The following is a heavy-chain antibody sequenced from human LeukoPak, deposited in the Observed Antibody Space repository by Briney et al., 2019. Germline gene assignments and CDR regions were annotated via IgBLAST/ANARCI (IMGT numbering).Heavy chain of an antibody. CDR2: IYSGGST. CDR3: AKDSGSKQQPNWFDP. CDR1: GFTVSSNY. D-gene: IGHD6-13*01. J-gene: IGHJ5*02. Sequence: PGGSLRLSCAASGFTVSSNYMSWVRQAPGKGLEWVSVIYSGGSTYYADSVKGRFTISRDNSKNTLYLQMNSLRAEDTAVYYCAKDSGSKQQPNWFDPWGQGTLVTVSS. V-gene: IGHV3-53*01.